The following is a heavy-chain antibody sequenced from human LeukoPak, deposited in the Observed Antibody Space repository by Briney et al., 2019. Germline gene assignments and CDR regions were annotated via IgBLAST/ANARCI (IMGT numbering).Heavy chain of an antibody. CDR2: INPNGGST. Sequence: ASVKVSCKASGYTFTNYYIHWVRQAPGQGLEWVGLINPNGGSTGYAQRFQGRVTVTTDTSTSTVYMELNSLGSEDTAVYYCARERRAWGEDFWGQGTLVTVSS. D-gene: IGHD3-16*01. J-gene: IGHJ4*02. V-gene: IGHV1-46*01. CDR1: GYTFTNYY. CDR3: ARERRAWGEDF.